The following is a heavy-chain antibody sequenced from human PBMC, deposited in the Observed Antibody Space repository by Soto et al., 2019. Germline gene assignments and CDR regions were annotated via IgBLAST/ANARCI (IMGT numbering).Heavy chain of an antibody. V-gene: IGHV5-51*01. J-gene: IGHJ6*02. D-gene: IGHD6-13*01. CDR2: IYPGDSET. Sequence: RGESLKISCKGSGYSFDSFWIGWVRQMPGKGLEWMGLIYPGDSETRYSPSFQGQVTISADKSMNTAYLQWSSLKASDTAMYYCARPNAYSSSWYNYYGMDVWGQGTTVTVS. CDR1: GYSFDSFW. CDR3: ARPNAYSSSWYNYYGMDV.